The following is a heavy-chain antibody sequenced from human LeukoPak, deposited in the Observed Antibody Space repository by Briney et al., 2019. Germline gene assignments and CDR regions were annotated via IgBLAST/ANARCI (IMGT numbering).Heavy chain of an antibody. CDR2: ISGAGSAT. J-gene: IGHJ4*02. CDR3: AKEGYTGYDAFDY. D-gene: IGHD5-12*01. V-gene: IGHV3-23*01. CDR1: GFTFSRYG. Sequence: GGSIRLSCAASGFTFSRYGMNWVRQTPGRGLEWLSAISGAGSATYYSDSVRGRFTVSRDNSKDTLFLQMNSLRAEDTALYYCAKEGYTGYDAFDYWGQGALVTVSS.